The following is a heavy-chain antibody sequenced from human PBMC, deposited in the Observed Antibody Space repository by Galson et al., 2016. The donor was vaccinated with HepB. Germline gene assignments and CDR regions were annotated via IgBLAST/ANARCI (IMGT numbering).Heavy chain of an antibody. V-gene: IGHV3-9*01. CDR2: ISWNSRHI. D-gene: IGHD3-10*01. Sequence: SLRLSCAASGFIFDDYALHWVRQAPGKGLEWVSVISWNSRHIGYAESVQGRFTISRDNAKNTLYLRMSGLRADDTALYFCARDPNAVGPSYFDSWGQGTLVSVSS. J-gene: IGHJ4*02. CDR3: ARDPNAVGPSYFDS. CDR1: GFIFDDYA.